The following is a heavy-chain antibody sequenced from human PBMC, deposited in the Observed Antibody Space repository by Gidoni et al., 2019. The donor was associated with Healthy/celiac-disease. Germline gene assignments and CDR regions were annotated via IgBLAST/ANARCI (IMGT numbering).Heavy chain of an antibody. J-gene: IGHJ4*02. CDR2: IYYSGST. CDR1: GGSISSSSYY. Sequence: QLQLQESGPGLVKPSETLSLTCTVSGGSISSSSYYWGWIRQPPGKGLEWIGSIYYSGSTYYNPSLKSRVTISVDTSKNQFSLKLSSVTAADTAVYYCARLGGRWSRYDSPHPFDYWGQGTLVTVSS. D-gene: IGHD3-22*01. V-gene: IGHV4-39*01. CDR3: ARLGGRWSRYDSPHPFDY.